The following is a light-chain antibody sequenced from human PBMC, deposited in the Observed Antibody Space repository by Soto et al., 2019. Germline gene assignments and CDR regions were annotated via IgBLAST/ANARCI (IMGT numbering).Light chain of an antibody. CDR2: AAS. CDR3: QQYNSYSRT. V-gene: IGKV1-39*01. Sequence: DIQITLSPSSLSASVGDRVTITCRASQSISSYLNWYQQKPGKAPKLLIYAASSLQSGVPSRFSGSGSGTDFTLTISSLQPEDFATYYCQQYNSYSRTFGQGTKVDIK. CDR1: QSISSY. J-gene: IGKJ1*01.